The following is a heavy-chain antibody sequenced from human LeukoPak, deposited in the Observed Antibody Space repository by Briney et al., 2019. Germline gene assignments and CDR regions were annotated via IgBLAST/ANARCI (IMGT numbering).Heavy chain of an antibody. V-gene: IGHV4-34*01. CDR2: INHSGRT. CDR3: ARAYYSNTGGFDY. J-gene: IGHJ4*02. D-gene: IGHD4-11*01. Sequence: SETLSLTCAVYGRSFSGYYWSWIRQPPGKGLEWIGEINHSGRTNYNPSLKSRVTISVETSKNQFSLNPSPVTAADTAVYYCARAYYSNTGGFDYWGQGTLVTVSS. CDR1: GRSFSGYY.